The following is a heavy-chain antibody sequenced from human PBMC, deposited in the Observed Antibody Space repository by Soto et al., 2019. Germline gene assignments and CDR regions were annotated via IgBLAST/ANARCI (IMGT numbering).Heavy chain of an antibody. V-gene: IGHV1-8*01. CDR3: ASMLKTWRGLEYYFDY. CDR2: MNPNSGNT. D-gene: IGHD3-3*01. J-gene: IGHJ4*02. Sequence: GASVKVSCKASGYTFTSYDINWVRQATGQELEWLGWMNPNSGNTGYAQKFQGRVTMTRNTSISTAYMELSSLRSEDTAVYYCASMLKTWRGLEYYFDYWGQGTLVTVSS. CDR1: GYTFTSYD.